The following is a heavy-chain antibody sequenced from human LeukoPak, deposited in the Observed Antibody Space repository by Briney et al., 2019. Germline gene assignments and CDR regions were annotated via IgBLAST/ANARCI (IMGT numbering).Heavy chain of an antibody. CDR3: ARDPYSGNYGAYYYYYMDV. D-gene: IGHD1-26*01. CDR1: GFTFSSYN. V-gene: IGHV3-21*01. J-gene: IGHJ6*03. CDR2: ITSSSSYI. Sequence: SGGSLRLSCAASGFTFSSYNMNWVRQAPGKGLEWVSSITSSSSYIYYADSVKGRFTISRDNAKKSLYLQMDSLRVEDTAEYYCARDPYSGNYGAYYYYYMDVWGKGTTVTVSS.